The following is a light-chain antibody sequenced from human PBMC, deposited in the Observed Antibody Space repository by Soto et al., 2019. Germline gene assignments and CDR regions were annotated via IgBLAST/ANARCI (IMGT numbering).Light chain of an antibody. CDR2: GAS. Sequence: EIVLTQSPGTLSLSPGERATLSCRASQSIGSSYLAWYQHKPGQAPRLLIFGASSRATDIPDRFSGSGSGTDFTLTISRLEPEDFAVYYCQQFGSSSYTFGQGTKLEIK. J-gene: IGKJ2*01. CDR1: QSIGSSY. CDR3: QQFGSSSYT. V-gene: IGKV3-20*01.